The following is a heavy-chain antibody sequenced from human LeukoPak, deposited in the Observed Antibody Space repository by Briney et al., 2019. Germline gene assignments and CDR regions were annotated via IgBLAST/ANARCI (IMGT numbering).Heavy chain of an antibody. CDR2: IRYDGSNK. Sequence: GGSLRLSCAASGFTFSSYGMHWVRQAPGKGLEWVAFIRYDGSNKYYADSVKGRFTISRDNSKNTLYLQMNSLRAEDTAVYYCAKDAYGDSYYFDYWGQGTLVTVSS. V-gene: IGHV3-30*02. J-gene: IGHJ4*02. CDR3: AKDAYGDSYYFDY. D-gene: IGHD4-17*01. CDR1: GFTFSSYG.